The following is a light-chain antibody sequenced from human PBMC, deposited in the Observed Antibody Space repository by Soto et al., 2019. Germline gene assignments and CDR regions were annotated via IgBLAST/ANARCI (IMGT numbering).Light chain of an antibody. V-gene: IGKV3D-20*02. Sequence: EIVLTQSPGTLSLSPGERATLSCRASQTVSSSFLAWYQQTPGQAPRLLIYAASSRATGIPDRFSGSGSGTDFTLTISRLEPEDFAVYYCQQRSNWPTFGQGTRLEIK. J-gene: IGKJ5*01. CDR2: AAS. CDR3: QQRSNWPT. CDR1: QTVSSSF.